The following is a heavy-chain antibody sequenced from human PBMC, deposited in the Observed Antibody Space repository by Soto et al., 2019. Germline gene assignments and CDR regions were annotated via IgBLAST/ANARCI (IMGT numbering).Heavy chain of an antibody. Sequence: QVQLQESGPGLVRPSETLSLTCTVSGGSNNSYYWSWIRQPPGKGLEWIGYIYYSGSTNYNPSLKSRVTISVAKSKNQFSLNLSSVTAADTAVYYCASAEYCTGGDCREGNYYFGMDVWGQGTTVTVSS. CDR3: ASAEYCTGGDCREGNYYFGMDV. J-gene: IGHJ6*02. D-gene: IGHD2-21*02. CDR2: IYYSGST. V-gene: IGHV4-59*01. CDR1: GGSNNSYY.